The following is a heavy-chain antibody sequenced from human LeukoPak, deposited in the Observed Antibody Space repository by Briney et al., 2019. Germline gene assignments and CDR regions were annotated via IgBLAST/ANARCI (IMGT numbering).Heavy chain of an antibody. J-gene: IGHJ6*02. D-gene: IGHD3-3*01. Sequence: ASVTVSCKASGYTFTGYYMHWVRQAPGQGLEWMGWINPNSGGTNYAQKFQGRVTMTRDTSISTAYMELSRLRSDDTAVYYCARDQYYDFWSGYSYYYGMDVWGQGTTVTVSS. CDR1: GYTFTGYY. CDR2: INPNSGGT. V-gene: IGHV1-2*02. CDR3: ARDQYYDFWSGYSYYYGMDV.